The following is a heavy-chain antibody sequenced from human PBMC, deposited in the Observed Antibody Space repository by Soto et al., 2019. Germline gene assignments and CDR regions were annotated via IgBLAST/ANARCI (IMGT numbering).Heavy chain of an antibody. Sequence: QLQLQESGPGLVKPSETLSLTCTVSGGSISSSSYYWGWIRQPPGKGLEWIGSIYYSGSTYYNPSLKSRVTISVDKSKNKLSLKLSSVTAADTAVYYCARNRASSGWLTDAFDIWGQGTMVTVSS. CDR2: IYYSGST. CDR3: ARNRASSGWLTDAFDI. J-gene: IGHJ3*02. D-gene: IGHD6-19*01. V-gene: IGHV4-39*01. CDR1: GGSISSSSYY.